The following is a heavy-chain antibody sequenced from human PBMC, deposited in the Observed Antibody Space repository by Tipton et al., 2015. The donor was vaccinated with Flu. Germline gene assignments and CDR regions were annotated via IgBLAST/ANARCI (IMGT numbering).Heavy chain of an antibody. J-gene: IGHJ5*02. D-gene: IGHD2-21*01. CDR2: MNPNSGNT. CDR1: GYTFTSYD. V-gene: IGHV1-8*01. Sequence: QSGAEVKKPGASVKVSCKASGYTFTSYDINWVRQATGQGLEWMGWMNPNSGNTGYAQKFQGRVTMTRNTSISTAYMELSSLRSEDTAVYYCARGPAYCGGDCYSGTRAPTRNWFDPWGQGTLVTVSS. CDR3: ARGPAYCGGDCYSGTRAPTRNWFDP.